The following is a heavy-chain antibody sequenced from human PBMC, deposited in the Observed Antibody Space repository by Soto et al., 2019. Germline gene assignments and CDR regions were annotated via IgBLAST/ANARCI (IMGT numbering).Heavy chain of an antibody. Sequence: SVNVSCKASGGTFSRYAISWVRQAPGQGLEWMGGIIPIFGTANYAQKFQGRVTITADESTGTAYMELSSLRSEDTAVYYCARPGLYDFWSGGYYGMDVWGQGTTVTVSS. CDR2: IIPIFGTA. V-gene: IGHV1-69*13. D-gene: IGHD3-3*01. CDR1: GGTFSRYA. J-gene: IGHJ6*02. CDR3: ARPGLYDFWSGGYYGMDV.